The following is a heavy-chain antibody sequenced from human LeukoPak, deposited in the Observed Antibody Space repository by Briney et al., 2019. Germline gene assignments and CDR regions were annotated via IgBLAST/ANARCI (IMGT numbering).Heavy chain of an antibody. CDR2: INHSGST. D-gene: IGHD6-19*01. J-gene: IGHJ5*02. V-gene: IGHV4-34*01. CDR1: GGSFSGYY. Sequence: SETLSLTCAVYGGSFSGYYWSWIRQPPGKGLEWIGEINHSGSTNYNPSLKSRVTISVDTSKNQFSLKLSSVTAADTTVYYFARLIYSSGWYLRIGWFDPWGQGTLVTVSS. CDR3: ARLIYSSGWYLRIGWFDP.